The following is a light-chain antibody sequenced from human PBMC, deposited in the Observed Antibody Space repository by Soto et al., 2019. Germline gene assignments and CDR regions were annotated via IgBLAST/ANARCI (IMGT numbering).Light chain of an antibody. J-gene: IGLJ1*01. CDR1: SSDVGGYND. CDR3: CSYAGSYTIYG. V-gene: IGLV2-11*01. Sequence: QSALTQPRSVSGSPGQSVTISCTGTSSDVGGYNDVSWYQQHPCKAPKLMIYDVSKRPSGVPDRFSIDKSGNTASLTISGLQAEDEDDYYCCSYAGSYTIYGFGTGTKLTVL. CDR2: DVS.